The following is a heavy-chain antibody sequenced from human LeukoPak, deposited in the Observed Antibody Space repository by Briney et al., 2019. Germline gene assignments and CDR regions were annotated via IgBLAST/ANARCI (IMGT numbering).Heavy chain of an antibody. J-gene: IGHJ6*04. Sequence: PSETLSLTCTVSGGSISSYYWSWIRQPPGKGLEWIGYIYYSGSTNYNPSLKSRVTISVDTSKNQFSLKLSSVTAADTAVYYCARVDLRFFFLDVWGKGTTVTVSS. CDR3: ARVDLRFFFLDV. V-gene: IGHV4-59*01. CDR1: GGSISSYY. D-gene: IGHD3-3*01. CDR2: IYYSGST.